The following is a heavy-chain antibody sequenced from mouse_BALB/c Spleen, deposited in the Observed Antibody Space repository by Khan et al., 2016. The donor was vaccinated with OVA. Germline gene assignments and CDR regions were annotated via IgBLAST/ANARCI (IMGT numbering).Heavy chain of an antibody. D-gene: IGHD2-1*01. V-gene: IGHV5-6-4*01. CDR2: ISSGSTYT. J-gene: IGHJ1*01. Sequence: EVELVESGGGLVKPGGSLKLSCAASGFTFSSYTMSWVRQTPEKRLEWVATISSGSTYTYYPARVKGRFTISRDNAKNTLYLQMSSLKSEDTALYYCTRDGNYAHWYFDVWGAGTTVTVSS. CDR1: GFTFSSYT. CDR3: TRDGNYAHWYFDV.